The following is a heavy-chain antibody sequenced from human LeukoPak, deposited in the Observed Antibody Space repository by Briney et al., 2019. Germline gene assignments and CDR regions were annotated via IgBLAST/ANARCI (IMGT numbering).Heavy chain of an antibody. CDR1: GFTFSTYA. V-gene: IGHV3-30*01. Sequence: GRSLSLTCAASGFTFSTYAMHWLRQAPGKGLEWVAAISYDDRHKYYADSVKGRFTISRDISRNTLFLQMDSLRPEDTAVYYCARGAIPYGYSGYDYLDYWGPGTLVTVSS. CDR3: ARGAIPYGYSGYDYLDY. J-gene: IGHJ4*02. D-gene: IGHD5-12*01. CDR2: ISYDDRHK.